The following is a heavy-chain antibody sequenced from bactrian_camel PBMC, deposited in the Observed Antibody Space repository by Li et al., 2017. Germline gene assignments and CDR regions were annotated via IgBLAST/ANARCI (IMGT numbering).Heavy chain of an antibody. D-gene: IGHD1*01. J-gene: IGHJ4*01. CDR2: CIGSDGIT. CDR3: TLERNTYACDIRAWWPVFGTEYNF. CDR1: GFTFSSYY. Sequence: QVQLVESGGGLVQPGGSLRLSCAASGFTFSSYYMSWVRQAPGKKRQGVACIGSDGITSITDSRFSISKDNARSTLYLQMNNLKPEDTAMYYCTLERNTYACDIRAWWPVFGTEYNFWGQGTQVTVS. V-gene: IGHV3S26*01.